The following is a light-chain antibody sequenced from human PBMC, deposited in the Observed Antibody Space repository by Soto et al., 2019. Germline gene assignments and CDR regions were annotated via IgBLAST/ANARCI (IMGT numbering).Light chain of an antibody. CDR3: SSYTISNTLVV. CDR1: SSDVGGYNH. V-gene: IGLV2-14*03. CDR2: DVT. J-gene: IGLJ2*01. Sequence: QSALTQPASVSGSPGQSITISCTGTSSDVGGYNHVSWYQQPPGKAPKLMIYDVTNRPSGVSNRLSGSKSGNTASLPISGLQAADEADYYCSSYTISNTLVVFGGGTKLTVL.